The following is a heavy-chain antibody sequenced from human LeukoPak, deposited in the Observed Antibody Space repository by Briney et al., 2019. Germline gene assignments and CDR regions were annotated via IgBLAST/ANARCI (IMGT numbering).Heavy chain of an antibody. CDR1: GGSISSYY. Sequence: SETLSLTCTVSGGSISSYYWSWIRQPPGKGLEWIGHIYYSGSTNYNPSLKSRVTISVDTSKNQFSLKLTSVTAADTAVYYCARGQLWFFQHWGQGTLVTVSS. V-gene: IGHV4-59*01. J-gene: IGHJ1*01. D-gene: IGHD5-18*01. CDR3: ARGQLWFFQH. CDR2: IYYSGST.